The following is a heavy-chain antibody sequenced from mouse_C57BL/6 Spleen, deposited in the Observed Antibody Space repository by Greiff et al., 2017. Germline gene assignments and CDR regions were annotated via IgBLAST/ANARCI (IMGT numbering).Heavy chain of an antibody. CDR1: GYTFTDYE. Sequence: VQLQQSGAELVRPGASVTLSCKASGYTFTDYEMHWVKQTPVHGLEWIGAIDPETGGTAYTQKFKGKAILTADKSSSTAYMELRSLTSEDSAVYYCTRGLLKWGQGTLVTVSA. V-gene: IGHV1-15*01. CDR3: TRGLLK. J-gene: IGHJ3*01. CDR2: IDPETGGT. D-gene: IGHD2-3*01.